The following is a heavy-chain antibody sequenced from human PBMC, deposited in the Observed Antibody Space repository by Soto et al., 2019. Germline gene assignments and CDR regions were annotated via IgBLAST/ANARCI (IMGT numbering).Heavy chain of an antibody. CDR2: IYPNDADT. CDR1: GYSFTYYW. CDR3: AKVYCISTRCSVADYYYGMDV. V-gene: IGHV5-51*01. D-gene: IGHD2-2*01. Sequence: PGESLKISCKGSGYSFTYYWIAWVRQRPGKDLEWMGIIYPNDADTRYNPSFQGQVTISADNSKNTLFLQMNSLRAEDTAIYYCAKVYCISTRCSVADYYYGMDVWGQGTTVTV. J-gene: IGHJ6*02.